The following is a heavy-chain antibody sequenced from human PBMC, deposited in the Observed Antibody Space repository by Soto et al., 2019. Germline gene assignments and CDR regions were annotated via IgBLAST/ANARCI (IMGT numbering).Heavy chain of an antibody. Sequence: GSLRLSCAASGFTFSSYWMHWVRQAPGKGLVWVSRINSDGSSTSYADSVKGRFTISRDNAKNTLYLQMNSLRAEDTAVYYCARGFGYSYGYVHYWGQGTLVTVSS. V-gene: IGHV3-74*01. J-gene: IGHJ4*02. CDR2: INSDGSST. CDR1: GFTFSSYW. CDR3: ARGFGYSYGYVHY. D-gene: IGHD5-18*01.